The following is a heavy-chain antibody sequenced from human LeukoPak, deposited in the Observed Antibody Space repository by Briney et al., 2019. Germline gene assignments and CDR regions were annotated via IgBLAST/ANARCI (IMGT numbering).Heavy chain of an antibody. D-gene: IGHD6-19*01. CDR2: ISSSSSYI. CDR3: AVYGSGWFHD. CDR1: GFTFSSYN. J-gene: IGHJ5*02. V-gene: IGHV3-21*01. Sequence: GGSLRLSCAASGFTFSSYNMNWVRQAPGKGLEWVSRISSSSSYIYYADSAKGRSTISRDNAKKLLYLQMNSLRAEDTAVYYCAVYGSGWFHDWGQGTLVTVYS.